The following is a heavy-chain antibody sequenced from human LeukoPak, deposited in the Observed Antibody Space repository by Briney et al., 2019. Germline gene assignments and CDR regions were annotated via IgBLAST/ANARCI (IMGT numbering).Heavy chain of an antibody. CDR1: GGSISSYY. Sequence: SETLSLTCTVSGGSISSYYWSWIRHPPGKRLEWIGYIYYSGSTNYNPSLKSRVTISVDTSKNQFSLKLSSVTAADTAVYYCTRGPGGYGGNGGGHYWGQGTLVTVSS. CDR3: TRGPGGYGGNGGGHY. J-gene: IGHJ4*02. CDR2: IYYSGST. V-gene: IGHV4-59*01. D-gene: IGHD4-23*01.